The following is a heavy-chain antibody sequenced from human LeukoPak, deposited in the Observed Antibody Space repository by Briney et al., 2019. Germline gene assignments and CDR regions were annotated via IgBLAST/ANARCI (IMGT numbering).Heavy chain of an antibody. CDR1: GYTLTDCD. CDR2: IIPSGGGT. Sequence: ASAKVSCKPSGYTLTDCDMHWVRQAPGKGPEGMGIIIPSGGGTSYAQKFQGRVTMTRDTSTSTVYMELSSLTSEDTAIYYCARIGGYGIFDYWGQGTLVTVSP. V-gene: IGHV1-46*01. CDR3: ARIGGYGIFDY. D-gene: IGHD6-25*01. J-gene: IGHJ4*02.